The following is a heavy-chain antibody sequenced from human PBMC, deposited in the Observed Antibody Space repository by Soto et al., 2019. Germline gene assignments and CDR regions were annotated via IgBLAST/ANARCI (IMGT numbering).Heavy chain of an antibody. D-gene: IGHD3-10*01. CDR1: GFTFSDYT. Sequence: EVQLLESGGGLVQPGGSLTLSCAASGFTFSDYTMTWVRQAPGKVLECLSVILSDYNTXYAXSVRGRFTISRDNSKNTXXXXXXXXGXXXXXVXYCARRTSGYFGYWGQGALVTVSS. CDR3: ARRTSGYFGY. CDR2: ILSDYNT. V-gene: IGHV3-23*03. J-gene: IGHJ4*02.